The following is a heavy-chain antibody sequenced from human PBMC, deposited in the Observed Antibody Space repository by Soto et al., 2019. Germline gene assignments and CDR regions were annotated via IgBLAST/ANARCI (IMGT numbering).Heavy chain of an antibody. D-gene: IGHD3-22*01. CDR3: ALRSMAVVPEY. J-gene: IGHJ4*02. V-gene: IGHV4-59*01. Sequence: QVQLQESGPGLVKPSETLSLTCAVSGDSISSYYCMWIRQPPGKGLESIGYLYYARSANYNPSLKGPVTLSVDTATNQCSLSLSSMTAADTAVYYCALRSMAVVPEYWGQGTLVTVSS. CDR2: LYYARSA. CDR1: GDSISSYY.